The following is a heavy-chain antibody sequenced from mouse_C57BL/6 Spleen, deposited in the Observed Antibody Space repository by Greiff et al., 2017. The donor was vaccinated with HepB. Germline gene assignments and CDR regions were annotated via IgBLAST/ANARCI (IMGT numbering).Heavy chain of an antibody. J-gene: IGHJ4*01. V-gene: IGHV5-17*01. CDR1: GFTFSDYG. CDR2: ISSGSSTI. Sequence: DVMLVESGGGLVKPGGSLKLSCAASGFTFSDYGMHWVRQAPEKGLEWVAYISSGSSTIYYADTVKGRFTISRDNAKNTLFLQMTSLRSEDTAMYYCAKDGYYVAMDYWGQGTSVTVSS. D-gene: IGHD2-3*01. CDR3: AKDGYYVAMDY.